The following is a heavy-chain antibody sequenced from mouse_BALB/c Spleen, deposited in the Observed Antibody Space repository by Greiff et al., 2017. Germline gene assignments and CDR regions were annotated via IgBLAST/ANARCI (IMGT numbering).Heavy chain of an antibody. CDR1: GYTFTSYW. J-gene: IGHJ1*01. V-gene: IGHV1S81*02. CDR3: ARGGNYEYFDG. Sequence: QVQLQQPGAELVKPGASVKLSCKASGYTFTSYWMHWVKQRPGQGLEWIGEINPSNGRTNYNEKFKSKATLTVDKSSSTAYMQLSSLTSEDSAVYYCARGGNYEYFDGWGAGTTVTVSS. CDR2: INPSNGRT. D-gene: IGHD2-1*01.